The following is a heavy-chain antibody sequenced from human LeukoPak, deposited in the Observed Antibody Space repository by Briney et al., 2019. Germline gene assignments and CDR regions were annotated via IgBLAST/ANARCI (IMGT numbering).Heavy chain of an antibody. V-gene: IGHV3-74*01. CDR2: INSEGSST. CDR1: GLTFSRYW. J-gene: IGHJ3*02. D-gene: IGHD1-26*01. Sequence: PGGSLRLSCAASGLTFSRYWMHWVRQAPGKGLVWVSRINSEGSSTSYADSVKGRFTISRDNSKNTLYLQMNSLRAEDTAVYYCARGGSGSYSDAFDIWGQGTMVTVSS. CDR3: ARGGSGSYSDAFDI.